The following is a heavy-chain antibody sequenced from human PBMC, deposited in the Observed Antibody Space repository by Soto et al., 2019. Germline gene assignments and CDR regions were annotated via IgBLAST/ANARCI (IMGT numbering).Heavy chain of an antibody. V-gene: IGHV1-2*02. D-gene: IGHD6-13*01. Sequence: DSVKVSCKASGYIFTDYYIHWVRQAPGQGLEWMGWINPNSDDTRYAQKFRGRVTVTMDTSISTAYMDLSRLTSDDTAVYYCARDSAAGAGIGWDYWGQGTLVTVSS. CDR3: ARDSAAGAGIGWDY. CDR2: INPNSDDT. CDR1: GYIFTDYY. J-gene: IGHJ4*01.